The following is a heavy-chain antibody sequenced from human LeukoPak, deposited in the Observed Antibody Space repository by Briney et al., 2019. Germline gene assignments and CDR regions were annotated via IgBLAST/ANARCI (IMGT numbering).Heavy chain of an antibody. V-gene: IGHV3-30-3*01. D-gene: IGHD3-16*02. CDR1: GFTFSSYA. CDR3: AREGPGYDCVWGSYRYEVLAHFDY. CDR2: ISYDGSNK. J-gene: IGHJ4*02. Sequence: GGSLRLSCAASGFTFSSYAMHWVRQAPGKGLEWVAVISYDGSNKYYADSVKGRFTISRDNSKNTLYLQMNSLRAEDTAVYYCAREGPGYDCVWGSYRYEVLAHFDYWGQGTLVTVSS.